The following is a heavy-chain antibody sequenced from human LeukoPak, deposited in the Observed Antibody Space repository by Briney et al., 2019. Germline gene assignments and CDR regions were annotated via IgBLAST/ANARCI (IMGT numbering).Heavy chain of an antibody. CDR1: GGSLSSYY. D-gene: IGHD6-13*01. CDR3: ARAEFSSSWYGHYGMDV. Sequence: SETLSLTCTVSGGSLSSYYRSWIRQPPGKGLEWMGYIYYSGSTNYNPSLKSRVTISVDTSKNQFSLKLSSVTAADTAVYYCARAEFSSSWYGHYGMDVWGQGTTVTVSS. CDR2: IYYSGST. V-gene: IGHV4-59*01. J-gene: IGHJ6*02.